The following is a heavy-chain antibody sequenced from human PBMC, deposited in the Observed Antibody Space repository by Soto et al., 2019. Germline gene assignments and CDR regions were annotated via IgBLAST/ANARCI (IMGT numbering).Heavy chain of an antibody. CDR2: IYHTGSA. CDR1: GGSISSGGFS. D-gene: IGHD5-18*01. Sequence: SETLSLTCAVSGGSISSGGFSWNWIRQPPGKGLEWIGYIYHTGSAYYNPSLKSRVTISVDRSKNQFSLKLSSVTAADTAVYYCARGGYSSDYWGQGTLVTVSS. V-gene: IGHV4-30-2*01. CDR3: ARGGYSSDY. J-gene: IGHJ4*02.